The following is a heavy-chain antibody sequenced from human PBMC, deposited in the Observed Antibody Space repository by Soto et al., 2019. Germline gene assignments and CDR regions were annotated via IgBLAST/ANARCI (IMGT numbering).Heavy chain of an antibody. V-gene: IGHV4-59*01. CDR1: GGSISSYY. J-gene: IGHJ4*02. CDR3: ARGGFTIFGVATSRFGY. D-gene: IGHD3-3*01. Sequence: SETLSLTCTVSGGSISSYYWSWIRQPPGKGLEWIGYIYYSGSTNYNPSLKSRVTISVDTSKNQFSLKLSSVTAADTAVYYCARGGFTIFGVATSRFGYWGQGTLVTVSS. CDR2: IYYSGST.